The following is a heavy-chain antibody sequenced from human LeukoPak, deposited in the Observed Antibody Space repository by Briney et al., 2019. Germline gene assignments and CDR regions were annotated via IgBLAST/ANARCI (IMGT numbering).Heavy chain of an antibody. CDR1: GGTFSSYA. V-gene: IGHV1-69*05. CDR2: IIPIFGTA. CDR3: ARDQDSSSGCFDP. Sequence: SVKVSCKASGGTFSSYAISWVRQAPGQGLEWMGGIIPIFGTANYAQKFQGRVTITTDESTSTAYMELSSLRSEDTAVYYCARDQDSSSGCFDPWGQGTLVTVSS. J-gene: IGHJ5*02. D-gene: IGHD6-6*01.